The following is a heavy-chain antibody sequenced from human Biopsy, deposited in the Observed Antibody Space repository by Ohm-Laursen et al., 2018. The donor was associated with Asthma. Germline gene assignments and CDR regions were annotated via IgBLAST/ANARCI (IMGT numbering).Heavy chain of an antibody. V-gene: IGHV1-69*04. CDR3: ARSYDTDSYPVLVLDY. J-gene: IGHJ4*02. D-gene: IGHD3-22*01. CDR2: ILTKFDIT. Sequence: ASVKVSCKASGGSFSNFAFSWVRQAPGHGLEWMGTILTKFDITSYAEKFQGRVTITADKSMSTTYMELSRLRSEDTAVYYCARSYDTDSYPVLVLDYWGQGTLVTVSS. CDR1: GGSFSNFA.